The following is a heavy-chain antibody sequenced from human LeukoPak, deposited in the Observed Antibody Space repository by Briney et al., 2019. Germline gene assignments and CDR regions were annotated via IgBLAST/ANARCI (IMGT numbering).Heavy chain of an antibody. CDR2: ISGSGGST. CDR3: AKASLTTGYYYGMDV. Sequence: GSLRLSCAASGFTFSGYAMSWVRQAPGKGLEWVSAISGSGGSTYYADSVKGRFTISRDNSKNTLYLQMNSLRAEDTAVYYCAKASLTTGYYYGMDVWGQGTTVTVSS. D-gene: IGHD4-11*01. CDR1: GFTFSGYA. V-gene: IGHV3-23*01. J-gene: IGHJ6*02.